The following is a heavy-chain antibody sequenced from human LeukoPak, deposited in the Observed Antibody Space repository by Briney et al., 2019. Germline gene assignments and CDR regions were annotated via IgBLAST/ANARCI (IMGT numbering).Heavy chain of an antibody. CDR3: ARDEGEMSTVRVFDY. CDR2: FNSDGSST. J-gene: IGHJ4*02. Sequence: PGGPLRLSCAASGFTFSSYWMHWFPQAPGKGLVGFSRFNSDGSSTTYAESVKGRFTISRVNAKNTLYLQMNSLRAEDTAVYYCARDEGEMSTVRVFDYWGQGTLVTVSS. V-gene: IGHV3-74*01. CDR1: GFTFSSYW. D-gene: IGHD5-24*01.